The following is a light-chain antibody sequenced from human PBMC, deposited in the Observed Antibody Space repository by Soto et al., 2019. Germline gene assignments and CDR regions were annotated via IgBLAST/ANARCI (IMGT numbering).Light chain of an antibody. CDR2: DAS. CDR1: LSVNSN. Sequence: EIVMTQSPATLSVSPGERGSLSCRASLSVNSNLAWYQHKPGQAPRLIIYDASTRATGIPVRFSGSGSGTDFTLTISSLQSEDSAVYYCQQYNSWPYTFGQGTKLETK. V-gene: IGKV3-15*01. CDR3: QQYNSWPYT. J-gene: IGKJ2*01.